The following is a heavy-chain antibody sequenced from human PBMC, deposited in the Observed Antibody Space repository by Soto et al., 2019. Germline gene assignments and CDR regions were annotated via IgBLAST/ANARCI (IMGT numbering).Heavy chain of an antibody. V-gene: IGHV3-11*01. CDR3: ARDKSITMVRGVIGGYYFDY. CDR2: ISSSGSTI. CDR1: GFTFSDYY. J-gene: IGHJ4*02. D-gene: IGHD3-10*01. Sequence: GSLRLSCAASGFTFSDYYMSWIRQAPGEGLEWVSYISSSGSTIYYADSVKGRFTISRDNAKNSLYLQMNSLRAEDTAVYYCARDKSITMVRGVIGGYYFDYWGQGTLVTVSS.